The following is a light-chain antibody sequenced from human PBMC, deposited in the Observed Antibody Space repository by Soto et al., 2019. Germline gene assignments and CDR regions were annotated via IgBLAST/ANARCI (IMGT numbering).Light chain of an antibody. CDR2: AAS. CDR3: QQSYSTPRT. J-gene: IGKJ1*01. V-gene: IGKV1-39*01. CDR1: QSISNY. Sequence: DIQMTQSPSSLSASVGDRVTITCRASQSISNYLNWYQQKPGKAPKLLMYAASSLQSGVPSRFSGSRYGTDFTLTISSLKPEDFATYYCQQSYSTPRTFGQGTKVEIK.